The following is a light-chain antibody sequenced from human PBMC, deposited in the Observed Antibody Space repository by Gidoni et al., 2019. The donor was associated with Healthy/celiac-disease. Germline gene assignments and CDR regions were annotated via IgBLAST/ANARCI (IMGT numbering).Light chain of an antibody. CDR3: QQRSNWPGT. CDR2: DAS. J-gene: IGKJ5*01. CDR1: HSGSSY. V-gene: IGKV3-11*01. Sequence: EIVFTPSPATLSLSPGERATLSCRASHSGSSYLAWYQQKPGQAPRLLIYDASNRATGIPARFSGRGSGTDFTRTSSSLEPEDFAVYYCQQRSNWPGTFGQGTRLEIK.